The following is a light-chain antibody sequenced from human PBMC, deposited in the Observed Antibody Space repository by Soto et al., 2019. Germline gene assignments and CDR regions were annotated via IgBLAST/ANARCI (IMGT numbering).Light chain of an antibody. CDR3: QHYGSSPLT. CDR2: DSS. Sequence: EIGLTQSLGTVSLSPGERATLSCRASQSVSSTYLAWYQQKPGQAPRLLIYDSSSRATGIPDRFSGSGSGTDFIFTINRLEPEDFAVYYCQHYGSSPLTFGGRTKVDIK. CDR1: QSVSSTY. J-gene: IGKJ4*01. V-gene: IGKV3-20*01.